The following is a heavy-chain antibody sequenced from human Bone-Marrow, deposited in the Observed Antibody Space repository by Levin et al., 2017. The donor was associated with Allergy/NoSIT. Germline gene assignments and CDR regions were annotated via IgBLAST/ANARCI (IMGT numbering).Heavy chain of an antibody. CDR1: GGSISSGGYS. V-gene: IGHV4-30-2*01. CDR3: ARTHSGSMVRGGYGMDV. Sequence: PSETLSLTCAVSGGSISSGGYSWSWIRQPPGKGLEWIGYIYHSGSTYYNPSLKSRVTISVDRSKNQFSLKLSSVTAADTAVYYCARTHSGSMVRGGYGMDVWGQGTTVTVSS. J-gene: IGHJ6*02. CDR2: IYHSGST. D-gene: IGHD3-10*01.